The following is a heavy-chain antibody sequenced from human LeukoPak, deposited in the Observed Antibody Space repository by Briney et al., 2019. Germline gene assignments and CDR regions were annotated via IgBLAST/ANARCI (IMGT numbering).Heavy chain of an antibody. V-gene: IGHV1-46*01. J-gene: IGHJ4*02. D-gene: IGHD3-22*01. Sequence: ASVKVSCKASGYTFTSYYMHWVRQAPGQGLEWMGIINPSGGSTSYAQKFQGRVTMTRDTSTSTVYMELSSLRSEDTAVYYCARDEEHYYDSSGYYWATAGLSDYWGQGTLVTVSS. CDR2: INPSGGST. CDR3: ARDEEHYYDSSGYYWATAGLSDY. CDR1: GYTFTSYY.